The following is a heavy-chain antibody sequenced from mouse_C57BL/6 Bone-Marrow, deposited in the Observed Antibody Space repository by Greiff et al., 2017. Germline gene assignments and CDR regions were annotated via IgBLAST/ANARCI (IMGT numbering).Heavy chain of an antibody. CDR2: IDPSDSYT. CDR1: GYTFTSYW. V-gene: IGHV1-69*01. J-gene: IGHJ2*01. D-gene: IGHD2-2*01. Sequence: QVQLKQPGAELVMPGASVKLSCKASGYTFTSYWMHWVKQRPGQGLEWIGEIDPSDSYTNYNQKFKGKSTLTVDKSSSTAYMQLSSLTSEDSAVYYCARDGYDVYFDYWGQGTTLTVSS. CDR3: ARDGYDVYFDY.